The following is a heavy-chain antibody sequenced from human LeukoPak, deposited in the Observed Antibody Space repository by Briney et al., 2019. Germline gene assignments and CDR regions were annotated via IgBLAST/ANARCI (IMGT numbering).Heavy chain of an antibody. V-gene: IGHV3-15*01. Sequence: GGSLRLSCAASGFTFSNAWMSWVRQAPGKGLEWVGRIKSKTDGGKIDYAARVKGRFTISRDDSKNPLYPQMNSLKTEDTAVYYCTTEGLTGTVLSDACDIWGQGAMVTVSS. D-gene: IGHD6-13*01. CDR2: IKSKTDGGKI. CDR1: GFTFSNAW. J-gene: IGHJ3*02. CDR3: TTEGLTGTVLSDACDI.